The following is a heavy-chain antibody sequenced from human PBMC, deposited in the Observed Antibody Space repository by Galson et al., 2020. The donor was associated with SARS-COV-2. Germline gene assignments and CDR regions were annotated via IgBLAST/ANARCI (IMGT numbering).Heavy chain of an antibody. Sequence: SETLSLTCTVTGGSINSGDYYWSWIRQPPGKGLEWIGYIFNGGGTYYNPSLKSRLTISVDTSKNQFSLRLSSVTAADTAVYYCARADSSGSYFDCWGQGSLVTVSS. CDR1: GGSINSGDYY. J-gene: IGHJ4*02. V-gene: IGHV4-30-4*01. CDR2: IFNGGGT. CDR3: ARADSSGSYFDC. D-gene: IGHD3-22*01.